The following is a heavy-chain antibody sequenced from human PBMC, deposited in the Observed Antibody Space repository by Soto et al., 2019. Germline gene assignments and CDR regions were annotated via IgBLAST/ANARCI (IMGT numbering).Heavy chain of an antibody. Sequence: EVQLVESGGGLVKPGGSLRLSCAASGFIVTNAWTNWVRQAPGKGLEWVGHIKTKNEGGATDYAAPVKGRFTISRDDAKSTVDLQLNSLKSEDTGVYYCPTVIMPWFKLDYWGQGTLVTVSS. J-gene: IGHJ4*02. D-gene: IGHD3-10*01. CDR2: IKTKNEGGAT. CDR1: GFIVTNAW. V-gene: IGHV3-15*07. CDR3: PTVIMPWFKLDY.